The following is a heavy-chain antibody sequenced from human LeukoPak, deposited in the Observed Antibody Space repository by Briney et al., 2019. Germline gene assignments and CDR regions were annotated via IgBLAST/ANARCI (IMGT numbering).Heavy chain of an antibody. CDR2: INPNSGGT. D-gene: IGHD3-10*01. CDR1: GYTFTNYG. J-gene: IGHJ4*02. Sequence: GASVKVSCKASGYTFTNYGISWVRQAPGQGLEWMGWINPNSGGTNYAQKFQGRVTMTRDTSISTAYMELSRLRSDDTAVYYCARDFAMVRGVFDYWGQGTLVTVSS. CDR3: ARDFAMVRGVFDY. V-gene: IGHV1-2*02.